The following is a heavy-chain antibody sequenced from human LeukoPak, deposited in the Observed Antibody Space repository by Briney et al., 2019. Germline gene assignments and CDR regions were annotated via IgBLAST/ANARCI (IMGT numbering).Heavy chain of an antibody. CDR1: GFTFSSYS. CDR2: ISSSSSYI. Sequence: KSGGSLRLSCAASGFTFSSYSMDWVRQAPGKGLEWVSSISSSSSYIYYADSVKGRFTISRDNAKNSLYLQMNSLRAEDTAVYYCARDSGRLQLWLNDYWGQGTLVTVSS. CDR3: ARDSGRLQLWLNDY. D-gene: IGHD5-18*01. V-gene: IGHV3-21*01. J-gene: IGHJ4*02.